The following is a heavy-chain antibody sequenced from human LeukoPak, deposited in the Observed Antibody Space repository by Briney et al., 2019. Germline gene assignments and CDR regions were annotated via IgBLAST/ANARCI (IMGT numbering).Heavy chain of an antibody. CDR2: ISSRSSYI. J-gene: IGHJ5*02. CDR3: ARDLGQYYDTSDNWFDP. D-gene: IGHD3-22*01. Sequence: GGSLRLSCAASGFTFSSYAMHWVRQAPGKGLEWVSSISSRSSYIYYADSLKGRFTISRDNAKNSLYLNIHSLRAEDTAVYYCARDLGQYYDTSDNWFDPWGQGTLVTVSS. V-gene: IGHV3-21*01. CDR1: GFTFSSYA.